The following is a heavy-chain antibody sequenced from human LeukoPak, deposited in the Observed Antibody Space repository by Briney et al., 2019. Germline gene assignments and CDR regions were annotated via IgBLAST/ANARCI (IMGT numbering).Heavy chain of an antibody. J-gene: IGHJ4*02. CDR1: GYTFTSYG. D-gene: IGHD3-3*01. CDR3: ARGPATTFGVVTVKGFEY. V-gene: IGHV1-18*01. Sequence: ASVKVSCKASGYTFTSYGISWVRQAPGQGLEWMGWISAYNGNTNYAQKLQGRVTMTTDTSTSTAYMELSRLRSDDTAIYYCARGPATTFGVVTVKGFEYWGQGTLVTV. CDR2: ISAYNGNT.